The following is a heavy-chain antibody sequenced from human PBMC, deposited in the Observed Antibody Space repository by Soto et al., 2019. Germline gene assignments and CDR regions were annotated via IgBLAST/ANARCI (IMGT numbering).Heavy chain of an antibody. CDR2: IIPIFGTA. Sequence: SVKVSCKASGGTFSSYAISWVRQAPGQGLEWMGGIIPIFGTANYAQKFQGRVTITADESTSTAYMELSSLRSEDTAVYYCASGYDILTGYYKGVGYYFDYWGQGTLVTVSS. CDR3: ASGYDILTGYYKGVGYYFDY. V-gene: IGHV1-69*13. J-gene: IGHJ4*02. D-gene: IGHD3-9*01. CDR1: GGTFSSYA.